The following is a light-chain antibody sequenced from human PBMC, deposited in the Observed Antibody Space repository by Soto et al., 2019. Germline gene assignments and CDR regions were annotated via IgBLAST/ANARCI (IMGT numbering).Light chain of an antibody. CDR1: QSVSSY. V-gene: IGKV3-11*01. J-gene: IGKJ1*01. CDR3: QQRSNWPRT. Sequence: EIVLTQSPATLSLSPGERATLSCRASQSVSSYLAWYQQKHGQAPRLLIYDASNRATGIPARFSGSGSGTDVTLTISSLEPEDFAVYYCQQRSNWPRTFGQGTKVEIK. CDR2: DAS.